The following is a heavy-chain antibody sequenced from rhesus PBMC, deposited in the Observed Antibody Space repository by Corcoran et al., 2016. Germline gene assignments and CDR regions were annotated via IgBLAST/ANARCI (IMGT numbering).Heavy chain of an antibody. CDR1: GDSTSSNT. CDR3: ASDWSHRY. CDR2: ISGSNGNT. J-gene: IGHJ4*01. Sequence: QLQLQESGPGLVKPSENMSITGVVPGDSTSSNTWSWIRQPPGKGLEWCGRISGSNGNTDYNPSLKSRVTISTDTSKNQFSLKLNSMTAADTAVYFCASDWSHRYWGQGVLVTVSS. D-gene: IGHD6-13*01. V-gene: IGHV4-173*01.